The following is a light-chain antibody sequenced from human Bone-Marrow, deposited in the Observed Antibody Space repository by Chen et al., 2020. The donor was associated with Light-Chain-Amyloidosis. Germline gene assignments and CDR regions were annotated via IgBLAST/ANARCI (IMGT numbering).Light chain of an antibody. CDR1: SSDVGTYNL. CDR2: DVS. J-gene: IGLJ1*01. CDR3: CSYAGSYSYV. Sequence: QPALTQPASEAGSPGQVMPISCSGTSSDVGTYNLVSWFQQHPGKAPKLMIYDVSKRPSGVPDRFSGSKSGNTASLTISGLQAEDEADYYCCSYAGSYSYVFGTGTKVTVL. V-gene: IGLV2-11*02.